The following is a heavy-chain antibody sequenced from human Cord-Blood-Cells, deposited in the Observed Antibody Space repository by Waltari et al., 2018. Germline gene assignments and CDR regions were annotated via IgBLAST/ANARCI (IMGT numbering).Heavy chain of an antibody. J-gene: IGHJ4*02. V-gene: IGHV3-74*01. CDR3: ERVLYDLWSGYYDD. CDR2: TKSCGSRT. CDR1: GFTFSSYW. D-gene: IGHD3-3*01. Sequence: EVQLVESGGGLVQPGGSLRVSCAASGFTFSSYWMHWVRQAPGKGLVGVSATKSCGSRTSYADSVKGRFTIPRDNAKNTLYLQINSLRAEDTAVYYCERVLYDLWSGYYDDWGQGTLVTVSS.